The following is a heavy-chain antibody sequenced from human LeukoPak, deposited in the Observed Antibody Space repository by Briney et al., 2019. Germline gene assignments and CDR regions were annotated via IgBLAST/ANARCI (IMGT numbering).Heavy chain of an antibody. CDR3: AKDVRYCSSTSCYQDY. CDR1: GFTFSSYA. CDR2: ISGSGGST. J-gene: IGHJ4*02. V-gene: IGHV3-23*01. Sequence: GGSLRLSCAASGFTFSSYAMSWVRQAPGKGLEWVSAISGSGGSTYYADSVKGRFTISRGNSKNTLYLQMNSLRAEDTAVYYCAKDVRYCSSTSCYQDYWGQGTLVTVSS. D-gene: IGHD2-2*01.